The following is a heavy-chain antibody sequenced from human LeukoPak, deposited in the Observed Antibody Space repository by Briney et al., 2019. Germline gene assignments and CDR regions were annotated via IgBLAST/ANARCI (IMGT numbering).Heavy chain of an antibody. J-gene: IGHJ2*01. CDR1: GYTFTSYD. D-gene: IGHD1-26*01. CDR3: ARVRGASRELPGDWYFDL. Sequence: ASVKVSCKASGYTFTSYDINWVRQATGQGLEWMGWMNPNSGNTGYAQKFQGRVTMTRNTSMSTAYMELSSLRSEDTAVYYCARVRGASRELPGDWYFDLWGRGTLVTVSS. V-gene: IGHV1-8*01. CDR2: MNPNSGNT.